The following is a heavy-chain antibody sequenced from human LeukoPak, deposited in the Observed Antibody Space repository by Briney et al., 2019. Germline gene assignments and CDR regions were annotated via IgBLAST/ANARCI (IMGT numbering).Heavy chain of an antibody. D-gene: IGHD3-9*01. J-gene: IGHJ4*02. V-gene: IGHV3-33*01. CDR3: ARDGGAKAYFDWVHDY. Sequence: GGSLRLSCAASGFTFSSYGMHWVRQAPGKGLEWVAVIWYDGSNKYYADSVKGRFTISRDNSKNTLYLQMNSLRAEDTALYYCARDGGAKAYFDWVHDYWGQGTLVTVSS. CDR1: GFTFSSYG. CDR2: IWYDGSNK.